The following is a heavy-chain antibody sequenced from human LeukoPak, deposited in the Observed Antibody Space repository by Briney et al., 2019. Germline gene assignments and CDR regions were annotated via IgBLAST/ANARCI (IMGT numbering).Heavy chain of an antibody. V-gene: IGHV1-69*04. CDR3: AREDYGDYAHFDY. CDR2: IIPILGIA. J-gene: IGHJ4*02. CDR1: GYTFTSYD. Sequence: SVKVSCKASGYTFTSYDINWVRQAPGQGLEWMGRIIPILGIANYAQKFQGRVTITADKSTSTAYMELSSLRSEDTAVYYCAREDYGDYAHFDYWGQGTLVTVSS. D-gene: IGHD4-17*01.